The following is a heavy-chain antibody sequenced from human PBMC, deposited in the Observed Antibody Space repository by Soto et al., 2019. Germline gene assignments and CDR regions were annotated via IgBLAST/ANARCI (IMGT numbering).Heavy chain of an antibody. D-gene: IGHD6-13*01. CDR3: ARGRIAPAYFQF. V-gene: IGHV3-23*01. CDR2: ISGGGGAA. CDR1: GFAFNSYA. Sequence: EVQLLESGGGLVQPGGSLRLSCVASGFAFNSYAFTWVRQAPGKGLEWVSSISGGGGAAFYADSVRDRFSISKDKSTNTLYLQMNSLRVEDTALYFCARGRIAPAYFQFWGPGTPVSVSS. J-gene: IGHJ1*01.